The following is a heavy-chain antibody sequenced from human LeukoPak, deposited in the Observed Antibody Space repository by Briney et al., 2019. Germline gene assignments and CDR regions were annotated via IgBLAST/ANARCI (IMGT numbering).Heavy chain of an antibody. D-gene: IGHD3-22*01. CDR3: ARAQDYYDSSGFEDYFDY. CDR1: GGSISSYY. J-gene: IGHJ4*02. V-gene: IGHV4-4*07. Sequence: SETLSLTCTVSGGSISSYYWSWIRRPAGKGLEWIGRIYTSGSTNYNPSLKSRVTMSADTSKNQFSLKLSSVTAADTAVYYCARAQDYYDSSGFEDYFDYWGQGTLVTVSS. CDR2: IYTSGST.